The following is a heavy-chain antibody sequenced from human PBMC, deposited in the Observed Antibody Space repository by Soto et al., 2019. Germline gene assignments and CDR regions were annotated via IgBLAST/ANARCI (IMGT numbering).Heavy chain of an antibody. CDR2: TKYRSKWYT. D-gene: IGHD6-13*01. CDR3: AREGSSTWTYNFGF. V-gene: IGHV6-1*01. J-gene: IGHJ4*02. Sequence: SQTLSLTCAISGDSVSSNIAAWHWVRQSPSRGLEWLGRTKYRSKWYTGYATSVKSRISINPDTSKNKVSLQLNSVTPEDTAVYYCAREGSSTWTYNFGFWGQGILVTVSS. CDR1: GDSVSSNIAA.